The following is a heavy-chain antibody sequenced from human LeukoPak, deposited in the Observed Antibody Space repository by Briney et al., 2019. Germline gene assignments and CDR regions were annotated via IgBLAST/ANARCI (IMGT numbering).Heavy chain of an antibody. CDR2: ISWNSGSI. Sequence: GGSLRLSCAASGFTFDDYVMHWVRQAPGKGLEWVSGISWNSGSIEYADSVKGRFTISRDNAKNSLYLQMNSLRAEDTALYYCAKDIGAGGSGIQGDAFDIWGQGTMVTVSS. J-gene: IGHJ3*02. CDR3: AKDIGAGGSGIQGDAFDI. D-gene: IGHD3-10*01. CDR1: GFTFDDYV. V-gene: IGHV3-9*01.